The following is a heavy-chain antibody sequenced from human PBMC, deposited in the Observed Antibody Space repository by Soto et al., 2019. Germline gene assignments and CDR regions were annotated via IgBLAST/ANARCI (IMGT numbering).Heavy chain of an antibody. Sequence: SETLSLTCTFSGCSISSYYWSWIRQPPGKGLEWIGYIYYSGSTNYNPSLKSRVTISVDTSKNQFSLKLSSVTAADTAVYYCARTPGTWGQGTLVTVSS. D-gene: IGHD2-15*01. CDR2: IYYSGST. CDR1: GCSISSYY. CDR3: ARTPGT. V-gene: IGHV4-59*12. J-gene: IGHJ5*02.